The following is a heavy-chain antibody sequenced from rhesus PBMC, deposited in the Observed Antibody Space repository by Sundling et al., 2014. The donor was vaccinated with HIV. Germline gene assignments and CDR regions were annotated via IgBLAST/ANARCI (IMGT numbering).Heavy chain of an antibody. J-gene: IGHJ4*01. CDR1: GFTFSSYG. Sequence: EVQLVETGGGLVQPGGSLKLSCAASGFTFSSYGMSWVRQAPGKGLEWVSAINSGGGSTYYADSVKGRFTISRDNSKNTLSLQMNSLRAEDTAVYYCAKDSSPWELPIDYWGQGVLVTVSS. D-gene: IGHD1-44*02. CDR3: AKDSSPWELPIDY. CDR2: INSGGGST. V-gene: IGHV3S42*01.